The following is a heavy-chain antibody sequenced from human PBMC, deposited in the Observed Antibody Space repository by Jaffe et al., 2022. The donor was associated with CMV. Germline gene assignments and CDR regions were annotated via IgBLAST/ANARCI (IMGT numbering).Heavy chain of an antibody. CDR2: ISWDGGST. V-gene: IGHV3-43*01. CDR3: AKDMMADGYNKRGIGFDY. Sequence: EVQLVESGGVVVQPGGSLRLSCAASGFTFDDYTMHWVRQAPGKGLEWVSLISWDGGSTYYADSVKGRFTISRDNSKNSLYLQMNSLRTEDTALYYCAKDMMADGYNKRGIGFDYWGQGTLVTVSS. D-gene: IGHD5-12*01. CDR1: GFTFDDYT. J-gene: IGHJ4*02.